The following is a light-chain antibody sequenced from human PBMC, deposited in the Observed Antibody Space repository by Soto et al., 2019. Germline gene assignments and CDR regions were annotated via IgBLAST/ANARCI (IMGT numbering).Light chain of an antibody. V-gene: IGLV2-14*01. CDR2: DVS. Sequence: QSVLTQPASVSGSPGQSITISCTGTSSDVGGYNYVSWYQQHPGKAPKLMIYDVSNRPSGVSNRFSGSKSGNTASLTISGLQVEDEADYYCSSYTSNNTVVFGGGTKVTVL. CDR3: SSYTSNNTVV. J-gene: IGLJ3*02. CDR1: SSDVGGYNY.